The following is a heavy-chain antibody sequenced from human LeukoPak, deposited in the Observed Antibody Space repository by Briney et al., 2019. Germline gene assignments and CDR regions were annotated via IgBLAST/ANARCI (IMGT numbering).Heavy chain of an antibody. J-gene: IGHJ3*01. V-gene: IGHV3-30*02. CDR1: GFTFSSYG. CDR2: IRYDGSDS. CDR3: ALIGVVIPPDTYDV. Sequence: PGGSLRLSCAASGFTFSSYGMHWVRQAPGKGLEWLAFIRYDGSDSYYADSVKGRFTISRDNSKKTLYLQMDSLRTEDTAFYYCALIGVVIPPDTYDVWGQGTLVTVSS. D-gene: IGHD2-21*01.